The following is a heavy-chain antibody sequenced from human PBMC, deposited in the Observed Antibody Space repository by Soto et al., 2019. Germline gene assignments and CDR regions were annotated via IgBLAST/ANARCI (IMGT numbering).Heavy chain of an antibody. V-gene: IGHV4-59*08. D-gene: IGHD6-13*01. CDR1: GGSISSYY. CDR2: IYYSGST. CDR3: ASHIAAAGSGFDT. Sequence: SETLPLTCTVSGGSISSYYWSWIRQPPGKGLEWIGYIYYSGSTNYNPSLKSRVTISVDTSKNQFSLKLSSVTAADTAVYYCASHIAAAGSGFDTWGEGILVTVSS. J-gene: IGHJ5*02.